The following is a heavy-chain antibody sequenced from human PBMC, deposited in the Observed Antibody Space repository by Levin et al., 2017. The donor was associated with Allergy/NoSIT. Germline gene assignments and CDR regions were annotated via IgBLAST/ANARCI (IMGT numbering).Heavy chain of an antibody. V-gene: IGHV4-4*07. CDR2: IHNSGDT. J-gene: IGHJ2*01. CDR3: ARAAARSNWFFDL. D-gene: IGHD6-25*01. Sequence: SETLSLTCTVSGGSISIYYWSWIRQPAGKGLEWIGLIHNSGDTNYNPSLKSRVTMSVDTSKNQFSLRLSSVTAADTAIYYCARAAARSNWFFDLWGRGTLVTVSS. CDR1: GGSISIYY.